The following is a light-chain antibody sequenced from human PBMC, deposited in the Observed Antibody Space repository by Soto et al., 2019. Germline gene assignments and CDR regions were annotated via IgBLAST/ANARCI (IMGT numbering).Light chain of an antibody. CDR1: KNDIGVSDI. J-gene: IGLJ1*01. CDR2: AVV. Sequence: QTVLTQPPSASGSTGQSVTISCTRTKNDIGVSDIVYWYQHHPGKAPRMIIYAVVRRTSGVPDRLSGSNFGDTASLAVYGLQAGDEADYFCKSFAVSNTDVCGSGTKVTV. CDR3: KSFAVSNTDV. V-gene: IGLV2-8*01.